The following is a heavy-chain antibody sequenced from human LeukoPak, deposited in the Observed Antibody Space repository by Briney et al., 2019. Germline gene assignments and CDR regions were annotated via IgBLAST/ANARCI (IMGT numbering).Heavy chain of an antibody. V-gene: IGHV3-30*02. D-gene: IGHD2-2*01. CDR3: ARDKREYQQLQAYFQH. J-gene: IGHJ1*01. CDR1: GFTFSSYG. Sequence: QPGGSLRLSCAASGFTFSSYGMHWVRQAPGKGLEWVAFIRYDGSNKYYANSVRGRFTISRDNSQNTPYLQLNSLRPEDTAVYYCARDKREYQQLQAYFQHWGQGTLVTVSS. CDR2: IRYDGSNK.